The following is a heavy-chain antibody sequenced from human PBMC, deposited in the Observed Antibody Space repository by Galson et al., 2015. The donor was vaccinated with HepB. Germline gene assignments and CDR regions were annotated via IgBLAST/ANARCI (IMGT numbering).Heavy chain of an antibody. V-gene: IGHV4-59*08. J-gene: IGHJ3*02. D-gene: IGHD3-22*01. CDR1: GGSISSYY. CDR2: IYYSGST. CDR3: ARHEARPYVVIGAFDI. Sequence: SETLSLTCTVSGGSISSYYWSWIRQPPGKGLEWIGYIYYSGSTNYNPSLKSRVTISVDTSKNQFSLKLSSVTAADTAVYYCARHEARPYVVIGAFDIWGQGTMVTVSS.